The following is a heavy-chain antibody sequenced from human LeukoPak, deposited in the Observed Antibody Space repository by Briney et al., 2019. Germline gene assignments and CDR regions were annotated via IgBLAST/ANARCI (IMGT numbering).Heavy chain of an antibody. V-gene: IGHV3-15*01. D-gene: IGHD4-17*01. CDR1: GFTFSNAW. CDR3: TTGHEVTIRLIDY. J-gene: IGHJ4*02. CDR2: IKSKTDGGTT. Sequence: GGSLRLSCAASGFTFSNAWMSWVRQAPGKGLEWVGRIKSKTDGGTTDYAARVKGRFTISRDDSKNTLYLQMNSLKTEDTALYYCTTGHEVTIRLIDYWGQGTLVTVSS.